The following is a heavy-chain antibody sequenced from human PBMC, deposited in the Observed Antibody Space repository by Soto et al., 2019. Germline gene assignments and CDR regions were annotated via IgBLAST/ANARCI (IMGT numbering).Heavy chain of an antibody. D-gene: IGHD4-17*01. CDR3: ATDRGNTVTTFPNYYYYGMDV. Sequence: ASVKVSCKVSGYTLTELSMHWVRQAPGKGLEWMGGFDPEDGETIYAQKFQGRVTMTEDTSTDTAYMELSSPRSEDTAVYYCATDRGNTVTTFPNYYYYGMDVWGQGTTVTVSS. J-gene: IGHJ6*02. CDR1: GYTLTELS. V-gene: IGHV1-24*01. CDR2: FDPEDGET.